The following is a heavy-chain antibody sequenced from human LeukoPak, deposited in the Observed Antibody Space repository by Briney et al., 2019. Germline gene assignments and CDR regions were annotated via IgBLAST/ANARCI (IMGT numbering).Heavy chain of an antibody. J-gene: IGHJ6*03. CDR1: GGSISSGSYY. Sequence: SQTLSLTCTVSGGSISSGSYYWSWIRQPAGKGLEWIGRIYTSGSTNYNPSLKSRVTISVDTSKNQFSLKLSSVTAADTAVYYCARHGVGSSWSYYYYYMDVWGKGTTVTVSS. V-gene: IGHV4-61*02. CDR2: IYTSGST. D-gene: IGHD6-13*01. CDR3: ARHGVGSSWSYYYYYMDV.